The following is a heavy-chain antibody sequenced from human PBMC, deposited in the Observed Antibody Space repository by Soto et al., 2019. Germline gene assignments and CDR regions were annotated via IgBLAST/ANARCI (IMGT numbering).Heavy chain of an antibody. V-gene: IGHV1-69*18. CDR3: ARDRSWKSYYYDSSVPYFYGMDV. J-gene: IGHJ6*02. CDR2: IMPFVGTP. CDR1: ASSCSCYV. D-gene: IGHD3-22*01. Sequence: EQLVQAGAVVKKPASVVKVSSESSASSCSCYVISWRQQAAGRRLEWRGIIMPFVGTPNYAQKFEGRVTITADESTSTGYMELSSLTSEDTAVYYCARDRSWKSYYYDSSVPYFYGMDVWGQGTTVTVSS.